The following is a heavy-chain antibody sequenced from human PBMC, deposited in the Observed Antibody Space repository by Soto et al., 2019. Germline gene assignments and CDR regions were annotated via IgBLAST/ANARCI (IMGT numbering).Heavy chain of an antibody. D-gene: IGHD3-3*01. CDR2: ISDSGGST. J-gene: IGHJ6*02. CDR3: AKDRATIFGVVWKYGMDV. V-gene: IGHV3-23*01. Sequence: EVQLLESGGGLVQPGGSLRLSCAASGFTFSSYAMTWVRQAPGKGLEWVSGISDSGGSTNYADSVKGRFTISRDNSRNTLYLLMNSLRAEDTAVYYCAKDRATIFGVVWKYGMDVWGQGTTVSGSS. CDR1: GFTFSSYA.